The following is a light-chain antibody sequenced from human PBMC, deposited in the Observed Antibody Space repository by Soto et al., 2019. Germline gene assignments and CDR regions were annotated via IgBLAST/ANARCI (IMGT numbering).Light chain of an antibody. CDR2: GTV. J-gene: IGKJ4*01. Sequence: DIQMTQSPSSLSASVGDRVTITCRASQNINTYLNWYQQKPGKAPKLLIFGTVRLQSGVPSRFSGGGSGTEFTLTISSLQPDDFATYYCQQYNSVSLLTFGGGTKVDIK. CDR3: QQYNSVSLLT. V-gene: IGKV1-39*01. CDR1: QNINTY.